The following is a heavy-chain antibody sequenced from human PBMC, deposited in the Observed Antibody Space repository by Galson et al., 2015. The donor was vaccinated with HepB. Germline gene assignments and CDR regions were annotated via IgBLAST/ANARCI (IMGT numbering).Heavy chain of an antibody. CDR1: GFTFSNFG. J-gene: IGHJ2*01. V-gene: IGHV3-64D*06. CDR3: VRRQGQTQKLYFDL. D-gene: IGHD3-10*01. CDR2: ITDNGGGT. Sequence: SLRLSCAASGFTFSNFGMHWVRQAPGKELEYVSSITDNGGGTYYADSVKGGFTISRDNSKYTLYLQMSSLRPEDTAMYYCVRRQGQTQKLYFDLWGRGTLVTVSS.